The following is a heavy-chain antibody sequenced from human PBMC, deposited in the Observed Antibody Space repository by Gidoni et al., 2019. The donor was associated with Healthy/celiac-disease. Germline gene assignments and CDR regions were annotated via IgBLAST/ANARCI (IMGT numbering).Heavy chain of an antibody. V-gene: IGHV1-69*01. J-gene: IGHJ6*02. CDR3: ARDRTVTTLQGLMDV. CDR2: IIPIFGTA. CDR1: GGTFSSYA. D-gene: IGHD4-17*01. Sequence: QEQRVQSGAEGKKPGSSVKVSCKTSGGTFSSYAISWVRQAPGQGLEWMGGIIPIFGTANYAQKLQGRVTITADESTSTAYMELSSLRSEDTAVYYCARDRTVTTLQGLMDVWGQGTTVTVSS.